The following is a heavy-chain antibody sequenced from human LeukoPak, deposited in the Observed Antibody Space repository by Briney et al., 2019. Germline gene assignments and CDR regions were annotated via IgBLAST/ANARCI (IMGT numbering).Heavy chain of an antibody. CDR1: GYTLTELS. CDR2: FDPEDGET. CDR3: ATARDGDYDMVRDY. D-gene: IGHD4-17*01. J-gene: IGHJ4*02. V-gene: IGHV1-24*01. Sequence: GASVKVSCKVSGYTLTELSMHWVRQAPGKGLEWMGGFDPEDGETIYAQKFQGRVTLTEDTSTDTAYMELSSLRSEDTAVYYCATARDGDYDMVRDYWGRGTLVTVSS.